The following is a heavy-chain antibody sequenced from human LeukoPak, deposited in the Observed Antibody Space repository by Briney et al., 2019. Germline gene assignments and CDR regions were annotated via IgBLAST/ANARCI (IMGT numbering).Heavy chain of an antibody. Sequence: GGSLRLSCAVSGFTFSSYRMSWVRQGPGKGLEWVANIKQDGSEIYYVDSVKGRFTISRDNAKSSLYLQMNSLRAEDTAVYYCARDDRYTSWNWGQGTLVTVSS. CDR2: IKQDGSEI. V-gene: IGHV3-7*05. D-gene: IGHD5-18*01. CDR3: ARDDRYTSWN. CDR1: GFTFSSYR. J-gene: IGHJ4*02.